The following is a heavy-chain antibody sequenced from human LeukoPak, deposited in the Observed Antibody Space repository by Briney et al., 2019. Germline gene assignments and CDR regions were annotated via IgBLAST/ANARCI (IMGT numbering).Heavy chain of an antibody. J-gene: IGHJ4*02. D-gene: IGHD3-10*01. CDR2: ISSRRVYT. V-gene: IGHV3-11*05. CDR3: ARDDGSGSYYWIW. CDR1: GFTFSDYY. Sequence: GGSLRLSCAASGFTFSDYYMSWIRQAPGKGLEWVSYISSRRVYTNYADSVTGRFTISRDNAKNSLYLQMNSLRAEDTAVYYCARDDGSGSYYWIWWGQGTLVTVSS.